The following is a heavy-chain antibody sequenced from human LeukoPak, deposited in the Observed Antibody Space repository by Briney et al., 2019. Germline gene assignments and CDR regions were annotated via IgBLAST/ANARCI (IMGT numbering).Heavy chain of an antibody. CDR3: ARRNPGPDY. V-gene: IGHV3-11*06. D-gene: IGHD1-14*01. CDR2: ITSVSSYT. CDR1: GFTFSDSDYY. Sequence: GGSLRLSCAASGFTFSDSDYYLSWIRQAPGKGLEWVSDITSVSSYTKYADSVKGRFTISRDNAENSLYLQMNSLRADDTAVYYCARRNPGPDYWGQGTLVTVSS. J-gene: IGHJ4*02.